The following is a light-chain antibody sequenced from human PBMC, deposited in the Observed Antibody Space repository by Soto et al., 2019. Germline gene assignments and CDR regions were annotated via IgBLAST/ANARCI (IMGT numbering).Light chain of an antibody. J-gene: IGKJ5*01. V-gene: IGKV3-11*01. Sequence: IGWTQWTSTQCLSPGEGETVSFMVRQSVSSYLAWYQQKPGQAPRLLIYDASNRATGIPARFSGSGSGTDFTLTISSLEPEDFAVYYCQQRINWPAKITFGQGTRVEIK. CDR3: QQRINWPAKIT. CDR1: QSVSSY. CDR2: DAS.